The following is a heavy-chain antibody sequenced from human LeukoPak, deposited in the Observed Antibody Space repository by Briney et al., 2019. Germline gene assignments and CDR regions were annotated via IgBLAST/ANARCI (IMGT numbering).Heavy chain of an antibody. J-gene: IGHJ3*02. V-gene: IGHV3-23*01. CDR2: ISGSAGST. D-gene: IGHD2-2*01. CDR3: AKDIVVVPAASDAFDI. CDR1: GFTFSSYA. Sequence: GGSLRLSCAVSGFTFSSYAMSWVRQAPGRGLEWVSSISGSAGSTYYADSAKGRFTISRDNSKNTLYLQMNSLRAEDTAVYFCAKDIVVVPAASDAFDIRGQGTMVTVSS.